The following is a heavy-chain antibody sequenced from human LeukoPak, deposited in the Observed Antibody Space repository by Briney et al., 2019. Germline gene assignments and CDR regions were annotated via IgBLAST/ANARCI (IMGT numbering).Heavy chain of an antibody. D-gene: IGHD5-12*01. CDR2: ITGTGGST. V-gene: IGHV3-23*01. CDR3: AKDRYGGYVYNAMDV. J-gene: IGHJ6*02. Sequence: GSLRLSCAASGFTFSSYAMSWVRQAPGKGLEWVSSITGTGGSTYYADSVKGRFTISRDNSKNTLFLQMNSLRAEDTAVYFCAKDRYGGYVYNAMDVWGQGTTVTVSS. CDR1: GFTFSSYA.